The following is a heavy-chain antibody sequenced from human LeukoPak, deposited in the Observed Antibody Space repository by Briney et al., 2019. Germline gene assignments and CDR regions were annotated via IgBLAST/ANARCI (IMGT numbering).Heavy chain of an antibody. D-gene: IGHD1-26*01. Sequence: ASVKVFCKASGYTFTGYYMHWVRQAPGQGLEWMGWINPNSGGTNYAQKFQGWVTMTRDTSISTAYMELSRLRSDDTAVYYCARAPGATGGRAFDIWGQGTMVTVSS. J-gene: IGHJ3*02. CDR3: ARAPGATGGRAFDI. V-gene: IGHV1-2*04. CDR1: GYTFTGYY. CDR2: INPNSGGT.